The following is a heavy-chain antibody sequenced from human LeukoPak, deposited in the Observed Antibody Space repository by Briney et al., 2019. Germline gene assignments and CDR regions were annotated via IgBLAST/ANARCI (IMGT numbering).Heavy chain of an antibody. D-gene: IGHD2-21*01. CDR3: VREGKKLLSKIFDY. CDR2: INPHSGGT. V-gene: IGHV1-2*02. Sequence: ASVKVSCKASGFTFSGHYIHWVRQAPGQGLEWMGYINPHSGGTSSPQKFQGRVTMTTDTSISAVYMELSSLTSDDTAMYYCVREGKKLLSKIFDYWGQGAWSPSPQ. CDR1: GFTFSGHY. J-gene: IGHJ4*02.